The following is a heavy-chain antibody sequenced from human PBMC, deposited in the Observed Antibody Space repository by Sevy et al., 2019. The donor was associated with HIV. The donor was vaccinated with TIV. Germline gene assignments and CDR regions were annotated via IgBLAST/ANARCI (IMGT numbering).Heavy chain of an antibody. CDR3: ARVPRYDEPYYFDY. J-gene: IGHJ4*02. D-gene: IGHD3-3*01. Sequence: GGSLRLSCAASGFIVTSHYMAWVRQAPGKGLEWVSSIFTGVGTYYADSVKGRFTISRDNSKNTLYLQMNSLSAEDTAFYYCARVPRYDEPYYFDYWGQGALVTVSS. V-gene: IGHV3-53*01. CDR2: IFTGVGT. CDR1: GFIVTSHY.